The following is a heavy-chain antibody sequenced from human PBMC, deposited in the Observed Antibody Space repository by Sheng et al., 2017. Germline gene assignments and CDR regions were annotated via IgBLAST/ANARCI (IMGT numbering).Heavy chain of an antibody. CDR2: IWYDGSNK. D-gene: IGHD6-19*01. Sequence: QVQLVESGGGVVQPGRSLRLSCAASGFTFSSYGMHWVRQAPGKGLEWVAVIWYDGSNKYYADSVKGRFTISRDNSKNTLYLQMNSLRAEDTAVYYCAREGRNSGRPGDFDYVGPGNPGHR. CDR1: GFTFSSYG. J-gene: IGHJ4*02. V-gene: IGHV3-33*01. CDR3: AREGRNSGRPGDFDY.